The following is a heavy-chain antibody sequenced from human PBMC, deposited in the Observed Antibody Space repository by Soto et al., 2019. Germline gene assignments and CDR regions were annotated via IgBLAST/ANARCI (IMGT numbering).Heavy chain of an antibody. CDR3: ARVHCSAGTCLDGLDF. CDR2: IYYRSKWIH. CDR1: GDSVSSNGAC. J-gene: IGHJ6*02. D-gene: IGHD2-15*01. Sequence: PSQTLSLTCVISGDSVSSNGACWNWIRQSPSRGLQWLGRIYYRSKWIHDYAASVESRMAINPDTSRNQFSLQLNYVTPEDAAVYYCARVHCSAGTCLDGLDFWGQGTTVTVSS. V-gene: IGHV6-1*01.